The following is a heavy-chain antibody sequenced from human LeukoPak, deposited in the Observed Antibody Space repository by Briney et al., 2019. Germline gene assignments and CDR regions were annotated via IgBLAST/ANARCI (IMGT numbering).Heavy chain of an antibody. Sequence: LPETLSLTCTVSGGSISSYYWGWLRQPPGKGLEWIGYIYYSGSTNYNPSLKSRVTISVDTSKNQFSLKLSSVTAADTAVYYCARLWYYDFWSGYYFDYWGQGTLVIVSS. CDR3: ARLWYYDFWSGYYFDY. J-gene: IGHJ4*02. CDR2: IYYSGST. V-gene: IGHV4-59*01. D-gene: IGHD3-3*01. CDR1: GGSISSYY.